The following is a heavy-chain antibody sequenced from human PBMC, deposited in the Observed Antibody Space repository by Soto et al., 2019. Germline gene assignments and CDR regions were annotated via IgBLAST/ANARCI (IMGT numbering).Heavy chain of an antibody. CDR1: GFTFSIYA. D-gene: IGHD1-1*01. CDR3: AKALGNWYFDL. CDR2: ITVCDGST. J-gene: IGHJ2*01. V-gene: IGHV3-23*01. Sequence: EVQLLESGGGLVQPGGSLRLSCAASGFTFSIYAMNWVRQAPGKGLEWVSGITVCDGSTYYADSVKGRFTISRDNSKNTLYLQMNSLGAEDTAVYYCAKALGNWYFDLWGRGTLVTVSS.